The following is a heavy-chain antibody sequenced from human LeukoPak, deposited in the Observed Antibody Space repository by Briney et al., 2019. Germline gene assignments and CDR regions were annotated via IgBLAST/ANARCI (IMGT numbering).Heavy chain of an antibody. J-gene: IGHJ5*02. D-gene: IGHD6-13*01. Sequence: GGSLRLSCAASGFTFSNYWMTWVRQAPGKGLEWVANIKKDGSEKNYVDSVKGRFTISRDNAKNSLYLQMNSLRAEETAVYYCAGEVYSSSFRFDPWGQGTLVTVSS. CDR3: AGEVYSSSFRFDP. CDR2: IKKDGSEK. CDR1: GFTFSNYW. V-gene: IGHV3-7*01.